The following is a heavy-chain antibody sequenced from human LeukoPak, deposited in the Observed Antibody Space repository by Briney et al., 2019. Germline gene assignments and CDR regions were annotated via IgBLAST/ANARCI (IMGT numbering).Heavy chain of an antibody. V-gene: IGHV3-53*01. CDR2: IYSGGST. D-gene: IGHD3-3*01. CDR1: GFTVSSKY. Sequence: QPGGSLRLSCAASGFTVSSKYMSWVRQAPGKGLEWVSVIYSGGSTYYTDSVKGRFTISRDNSKNTVYLQMNSLRAEDTAVYYCASLLGFYYFDYWGQGTLVTVS. CDR3: ASLLGFYYFDY. J-gene: IGHJ4*02.